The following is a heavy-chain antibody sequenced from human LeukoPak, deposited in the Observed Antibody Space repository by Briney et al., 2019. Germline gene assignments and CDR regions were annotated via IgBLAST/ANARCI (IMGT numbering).Heavy chain of an antibody. CDR3: AKDLGRYRNNFFDY. V-gene: IGHV3-23*01. CDR1: GFTFSSIA. J-gene: IGHJ4*02. D-gene: IGHD1-26*01. CDR2: ISGSGGGT. Sequence: GGPLRLSCAASGFTFSSIAMSWVRKAPDKGLEWVSTISGSGGGTYYADSVKGRFTISRDDSKNTLYLQMNSLRADDTAVYYCAKDLGRYRNNFFDYWGQGNLVTVSS.